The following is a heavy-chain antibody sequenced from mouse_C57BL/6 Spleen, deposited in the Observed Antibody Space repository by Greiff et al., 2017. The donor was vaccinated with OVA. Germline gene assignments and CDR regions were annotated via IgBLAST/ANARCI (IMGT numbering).Heavy chain of an antibody. CDR2: IYPRSGNT. D-gene: IGHD1-1*01. Sequence: QVQLQQSGAELARPGASVKLSCKASGYTFTSYGISWVKQRTGQGLEWIGEIYPRSGNTYYNEKFKGKATLTADKSSSTAYMELRSLTSEDSAVYFCAREEGLYYGRDYWGQGTTLTVSS. J-gene: IGHJ2*01. CDR1: GYTFTSYG. CDR3: AREEGLYYGRDY. V-gene: IGHV1-81*01.